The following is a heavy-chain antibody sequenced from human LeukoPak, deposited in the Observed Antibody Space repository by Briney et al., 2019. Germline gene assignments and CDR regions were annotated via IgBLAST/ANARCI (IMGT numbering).Heavy chain of an antibody. CDR3: ARVPLHDATGHYCPH. J-gene: IGHJ1*01. CDR2: INTGNGNT. D-gene: IGHD2-15*01. V-gene: IGHV1-3*04. CDR1: GYTFTSYG. Sequence: ASVKVSCKASGYTFTSYGISWVRQAPRQSPEWMGWINTGNGNTKSSQKFQDRVTLTRDTSASTAYMELNSLNSEDTAVYYCARVPLHDATGHYCPHWGQGTLVTVSS.